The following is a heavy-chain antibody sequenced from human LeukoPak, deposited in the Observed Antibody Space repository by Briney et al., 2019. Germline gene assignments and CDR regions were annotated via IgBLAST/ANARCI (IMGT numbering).Heavy chain of an antibody. CDR3: ATAILFSIVVVPAASLDY. D-gene: IGHD2-2*01. Sequence: ASVKVSCKVSGYTLTGLSMHWVRQAPGKGLEWMGGFDPEDGETIYAQKFQGRVTMTEDTSTDTAYMELSSLRSEDTAVYYCATAILFSIVVVPAASLDYWGQGTLVTVSS. CDR1: GYTLTGLS. V-gene: IGHV1-24*01. J-gene: IGHJ4*02. CDR2: FDPEDGET.